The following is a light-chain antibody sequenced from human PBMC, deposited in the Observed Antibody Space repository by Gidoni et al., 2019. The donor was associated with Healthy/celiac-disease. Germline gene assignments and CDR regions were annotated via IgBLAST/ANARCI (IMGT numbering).Light chain of an antibody. CDR3: QQTYNSWWT. CDR2: AAS. V-gene: IGKV1-39*01. Sequence: DIQMTQSPSSLSASVGDRVTMTFRASQSIGSYLHWYQHKPGRPPKLLIYAASNLQSGVPSSFSGSGSGTDFTLTISSLQPADAATYYCQQTYNSWWTFGQGTKVEIK. J-gene: IGKJ1*01. CDR1: QSIGSY.